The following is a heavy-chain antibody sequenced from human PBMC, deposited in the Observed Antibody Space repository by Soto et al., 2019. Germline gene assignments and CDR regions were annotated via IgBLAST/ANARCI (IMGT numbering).Heavy chain of an antibody. CDR1: GFTFSGFD. Sequence: GGSLRLSCEASGFTFSGFDMHWVRQPTGKGLEWVSSIGTAGDTYYAVSVKGRFTISRDNAKNSLSLQMNSLRAGDMAVYFCAKSQEIGTHFFDSWGQGTKVTVSS. CDR2: IGTAGDT. J-gene: IGHJ4*02. CDR3: AKSQEIGTHFFDS. V-gene: IGHV3-13*01. D-gene: IGHD6-13*01.